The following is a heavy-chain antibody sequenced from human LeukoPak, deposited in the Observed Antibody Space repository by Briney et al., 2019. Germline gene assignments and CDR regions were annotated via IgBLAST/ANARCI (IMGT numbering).Heavy chain of an antibody. V-gene: IGHV4-39*01. CDR1: GGSISSSSYY. CDR3: ASRYYYDTRGYFLH. CDR2: IYYSGST. D-gene: IGHD3-22*01. Sequence: PSETLSLTCTVSGGSISSSSYYWGWIRQPPGKGLEWIGSIYYSGSTYYSASFKSRVTISVDTSQNQFSLKLRSVTAADRAVYYCASRYYYDTRGYFLHWGQGTLVTVSS. J-gene: IGHJ1*01.